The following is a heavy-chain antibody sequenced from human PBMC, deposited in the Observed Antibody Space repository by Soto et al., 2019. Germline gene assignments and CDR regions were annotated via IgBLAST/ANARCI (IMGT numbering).Heavy chain of an antibody. V-gene: IGHV4-4*02. Sequence: QVQLQESGPGLVKPSGTLSLTCVVSGAFVTNGYSWSWVRQPPGKGLEWIGQIGYGGSPTYKTSLEGRATISLDTSSNHFSLTLNSVTAADAAKYFCARGGDIGGRGGGFARLDPWGQGILVAVSS. D-gene: IGHD3-16*01. CDR2: IGYGGSP. CDR1: GAFVTNGYS. J-gene: IGHJ5*02. CDR3: ARGGDIGGRGGGFARLDP.